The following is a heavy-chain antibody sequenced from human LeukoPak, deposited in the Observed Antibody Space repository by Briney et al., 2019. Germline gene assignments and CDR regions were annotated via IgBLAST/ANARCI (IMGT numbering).Heavy chain of an antibody. CDR2: INPNSGGT. V-gene: IGHV1-2*02. Sequence: ASVKVSCKASGYTFTSYGISWVRQAPGQGLEWMGRINPNSGGTTYAQKFQGRVTMTWDTSISTTYMNLIGLTSDDTAVYFCARDPPGPIEGFDYWGQGTLVTVSS. D-gene: IGHD1-26*01. CDR3: ARDPPGPIEGFDY. CDR1: GYTFTSYG. J-gene: IGHJ4*02.